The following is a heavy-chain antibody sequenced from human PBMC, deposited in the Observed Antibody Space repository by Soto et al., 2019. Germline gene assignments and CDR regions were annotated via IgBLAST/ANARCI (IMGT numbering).Heavy chain of an antibody. J-gene: IGHJ4*02. V-gene: IGHV4-31*11. CDR3: ARGRYYDILTGPREYYFDY. Sequence: PSETLSLTCAVSGGSISSGGYYWSWIRQHPGKGLEWIGYIYYSGSTYYNPSLKSRVTISVDTSKNQFSLKLSSVTAADTAVYYCARGRYYDILTGPREYYFDYWGQGTLVTVSS. D-gene: IGHD3-9*01. CDR2: IYYSGST. CDR1: GGSISSGGYY.